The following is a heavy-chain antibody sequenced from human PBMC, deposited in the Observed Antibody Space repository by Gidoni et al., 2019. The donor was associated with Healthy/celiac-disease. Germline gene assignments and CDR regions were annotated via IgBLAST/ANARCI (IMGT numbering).Heavy chain of an antibody. V-gene: IGHV3-49*04. CDR3: TTPIAVAPNHYYYYGMDV. J-gene: IGHJ6*02. D-gene: IGHD6-19*01. Sequence: EVQPVESGGGLVQPGRSLRLSCTASGSTFGYYAMSWVRQAPGKGLEWVGFIRSKAYGGTTEYAASVKGRFTISRDDSKSIAYLQMNSLKTEDTAVYYCTTPIAVAPNHYYYYGMDVWGQGTTVTVSS. CDR2: IRSKAYGGTT. CDR1: GSTFGYYA.